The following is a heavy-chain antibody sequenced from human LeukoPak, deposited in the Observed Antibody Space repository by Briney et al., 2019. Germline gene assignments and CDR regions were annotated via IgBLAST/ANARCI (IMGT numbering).Heavy chain of an antibody. Sequence: GGSLRLSCAASGFTFSRYGMHWVRQAPGKGLEWVAVISYDGSNKYYADSVKGRFTNSRDNSKNTLYLQMNSLRAEDTAVYYCAKDLFSYSSSWGRWVDYWGQGTLVTVSS. CDR3: AKDLFSYSSSWGRWVDY. J-gene: IGHJ4*02. D-gene: IGHD6-13*01. CDR2: ISYDGSNK. CDR1: GFTFSRYG. V-gene: IGHV3-30*18.